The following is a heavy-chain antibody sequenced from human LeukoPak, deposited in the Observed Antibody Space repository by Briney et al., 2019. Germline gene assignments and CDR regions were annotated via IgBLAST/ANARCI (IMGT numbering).Heavy chain of an antibody. CDR1: GFTFSSYS. CDR2: ISSSSTYI. CDR3: AKGDGYNSADFFDY. Sequence: GGSLRLSCAASGFTFSSYSMNWVRQAPGKGLEWVSSISSSSTYIYYADSMKGRFTISRDNAKNSLYLQMNSLRAEDTAVYYCAKGDGYNSADFFDYWGQGTLVTVSS. D-gene: IGHD1-1*01. J-gene: IGHJ4*02. V-gene: IGHV3-21*04.